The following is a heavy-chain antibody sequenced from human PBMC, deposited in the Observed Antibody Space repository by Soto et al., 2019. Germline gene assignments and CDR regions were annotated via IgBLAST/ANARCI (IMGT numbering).Heavy chain of an antibody. D-gene: IGHD5-12*01. CDR2: IKDGGYT. Sequence: QVQLQQWGAGLLKPSETLSLNCAVNGGSLSGYYWSWIRQPPGKGLEWIGEIKDGGYTNYSPSLKSXHTXSXDRSNNQFSLRLNSVTAADTGVYYCARGQEGVVATHWDQGALVTVSS. J-gene: IGHJ4*02. V-gene: IGHV4-34*01. CDR3: ARGQEGVVATH. CDR1: GGSLSGYY.